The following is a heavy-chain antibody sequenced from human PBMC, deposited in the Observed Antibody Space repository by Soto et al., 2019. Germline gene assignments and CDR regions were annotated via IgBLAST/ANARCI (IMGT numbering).Heavy chain of an antibody. J-gene: IGHJ6*02. D-gene: IGHD2-8*02. CDR1: GGTFSSYA. CDR3: ARDLVGYGAGVFHYYYYGMDV. V-gene: IGHV1-69*13. Sequence: SVKVSCKASGGTFSSYAISWVRQAPGQGLEWMGGIIPIFGTANYAQKFQGRVTITADESTSTAYMELSSLRSEDTAVYYCARDLVGYGAGVFHYYYYGMDVWGQGTTVTVSS. CDR2: IIPIFGTA.